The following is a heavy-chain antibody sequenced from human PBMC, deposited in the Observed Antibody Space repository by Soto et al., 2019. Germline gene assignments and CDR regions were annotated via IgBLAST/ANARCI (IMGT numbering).Heavy chain of an antibody. J-gene: IGHJ4*02. V-gene: IGHV4-61*01. CDR1: GGSVSNPTYF. D-gene: IGHD5-12*01. CDR2: IYYSGST. CDR3: ARSPQEAIDY. Sequence: SETLSLTCTVSGGSVSNPTYFWSWIRQPPGKGLEWIAYIYYSGSTSYNPSLKSRVTISVDTSKNQFSLKLSSVTAAETAVYYCARSPQEAIDYWGQGTLVTVSS.